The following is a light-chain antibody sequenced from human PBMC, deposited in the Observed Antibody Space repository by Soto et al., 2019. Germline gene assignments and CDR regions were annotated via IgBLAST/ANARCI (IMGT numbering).Light chain of an antibody. Sequence: VMRQSPATLSVSPVEGATLSGLDNQSVSSDLAWYHQTAGQAPRLLIYGASTRATGIPARFSGSGSGTESTLTNNSQQSEDFAVYYCQQYNNWPLTFGQGTKVDI. CDR2: GAS. J-gene: IGKJ1*01. V-gene: IGKV3-15*01. CDR1: QSVSSD. CDR3: QQYNNWPLT.